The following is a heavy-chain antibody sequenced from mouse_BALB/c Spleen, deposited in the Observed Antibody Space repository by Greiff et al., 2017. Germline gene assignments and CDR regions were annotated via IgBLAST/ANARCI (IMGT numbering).Heavy chain of an antibody. Sequence: DVQLVESGGGLVQPGGSMKLSCVASGFTFSNYWMNWVRQSPEKGLEWVAEIRLKSNNYATHYAESVKGRFTISRDDSKSSVYLQMNNLRAEDTGIYYCTRYGYDAWFAYWGQGTLVTVSA. J-gene: IGHJ3*01. D-gene: IGHD2-2*01. CDR1: GFTFSNYW. CDR3: TRYGYDAWFAY. V-gene: IGHV6-6*02. CDR2: IRLKSNNYAT.